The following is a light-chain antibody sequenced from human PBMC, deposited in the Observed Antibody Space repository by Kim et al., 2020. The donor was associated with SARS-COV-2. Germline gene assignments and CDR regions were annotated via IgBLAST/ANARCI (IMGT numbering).Light chain of an antibody. V-gene: IGLV3-9*01. J-gene: IGLJ2*01. CDR1: NIGSTS. Sequence: SYELTQPVSVSVALGQTARVTCGGDNIGSTSVHWYQQKSGQAPVLVIYRDSNRPSGIPERFFGSNSGNTATLTISRAQAGDEADYYCQVWDSSTVVFGGG. CDR2: RDS. CDR3: QVWDSSTVV.